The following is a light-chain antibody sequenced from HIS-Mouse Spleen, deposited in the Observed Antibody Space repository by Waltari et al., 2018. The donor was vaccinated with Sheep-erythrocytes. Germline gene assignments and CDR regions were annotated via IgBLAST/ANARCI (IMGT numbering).Light chain of an antibody. Sequence: DIQMTQSPSSLSASVGDRVTITCRASQSISSYLNWYQQKPGKATKLLIYAASSLQSGVPSRFSGSGSGTDFTLTISSLQPEDFATYYCQQSDSTPPTFGGGTKVEIK. CDR3: QQSDSTPPT. CDR2: AAS. CDR1: QSISSY. V-gene: IGKV1-39*01. J-gene: IGKJ4*01.